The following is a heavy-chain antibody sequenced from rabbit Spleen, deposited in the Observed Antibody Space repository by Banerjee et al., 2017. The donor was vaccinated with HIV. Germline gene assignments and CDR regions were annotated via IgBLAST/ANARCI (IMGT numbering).Heavy chain of an antibody. D-gene: IGHD8-1*01. J-gene: IGHJ6*01. CDR1: GFSFSSNYY. CDR2: IGTGSSGTT. V-gene: IGHV1S40*01. CDR3: ARDSGSSFSSYGMDL. Sequence: QSLEESGGDLVKPGASLTLTCTASGFSFSSNYYMCWVRQAPGKGLEWIACIGTGSSGTTYYATWATGRFTCSKTSSTTVTLQMSSLTAADTATYFCARDSGSSFSSYGMDLWGQGTLVTVS.